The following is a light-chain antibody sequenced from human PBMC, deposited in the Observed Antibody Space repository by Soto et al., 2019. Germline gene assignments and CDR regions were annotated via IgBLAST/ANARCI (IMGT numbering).Light chain of an antibody. Sequence: DIQMTQSPSSLSAFVGDRVTITCQASQDISTYLSWYQQRPGKAPKLMIFEASTLGTGVPSRFSGSGSRILFSLTISSLQPEDIATYYCQQYDDLPRTFGQGTRLEIK. J-gene: IGKJ5*01. CDR3: QQYDDLPRT. V-gene: IGKV1-33*01. CDR1: QDISTY. CDR2: EAS.